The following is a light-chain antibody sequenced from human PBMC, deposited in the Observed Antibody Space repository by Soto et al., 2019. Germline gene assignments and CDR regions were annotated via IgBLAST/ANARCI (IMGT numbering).Light chain of an antibody. J-gene: IGKJ5*01. CDR3: QQYHSLPIT. CDR1: QDIDNF. Sequence: DIQLTQSPSSLSASLGDRVTITCQASQDIDNFLNWYQHKPGAAPKLLIYDVSTLAPGVPSRFSGTESGADFTFTISSLQPEDIATYYCQQYHSLPITFGPGTRLEIK. CDR2: DVS. V-gene: IGKV1-33*01.